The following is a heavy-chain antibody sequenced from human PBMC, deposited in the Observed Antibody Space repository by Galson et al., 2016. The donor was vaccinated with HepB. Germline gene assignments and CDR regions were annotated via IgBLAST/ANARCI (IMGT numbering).Heavy chain of an antibody. CDR2: IYHSGST. CDR3: ARWTGEWFGP. Sequence: LSLTCSVSGGSITSINSYWSWIRQRPGKGLEWIAYIYHSGSTFYNPSLKSRGVISLDTSKNQFSLKLTSVTAADTALYFCARWTGEWFGPWGRGTLVTVSA. D-gene: IGHD3-10*01. V-gene: IGHV4-30-4*01. CDR1: GGSITSINSY. J-gene: IGHJ5*02.